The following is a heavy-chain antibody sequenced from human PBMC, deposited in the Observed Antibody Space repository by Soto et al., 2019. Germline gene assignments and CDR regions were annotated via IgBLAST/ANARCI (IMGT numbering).Heavy chain of an antibody. V-gene: IGHV4-31*03. CDR3: ARDYFASGSSGYYCYGMDA. Sequence: QVQLQESGPGLVKPSQTLSLTCTVSGGSISSGGDYWSWIRQHPGKGLEWIGYICYSGSTYYNPSLKSRVTISVDTSENQVSLKLSSVTATDTAIYSCARDYFASGSSGYYCYGMDAWGQGTTVTVSS. J-gene: IGHJ6*02. D-gene: IGHD3-10*01. CDR1: GGSISSGGDY. CDR2: ICYSGST.